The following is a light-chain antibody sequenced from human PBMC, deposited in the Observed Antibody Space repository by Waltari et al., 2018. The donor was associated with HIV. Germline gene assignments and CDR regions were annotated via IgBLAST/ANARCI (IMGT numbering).Light chain of an antibody. Sequence: QSVLTQPPSASVPPGQRVPISCSGITSDLGTIYVYWNQQLPGTAPKLLIYSNNQRPSGVPDRFSGSKSGTSASLAISGLRSEDEADYYCAVWGDSLNSYVFGTGTEVTVL. J-gene: IGLJ1*01. CDR2: SNN. CDR1: TSDLGTIY. CDR3: AVWGDSLNSYV. V-gene: IGLV1-47*02.